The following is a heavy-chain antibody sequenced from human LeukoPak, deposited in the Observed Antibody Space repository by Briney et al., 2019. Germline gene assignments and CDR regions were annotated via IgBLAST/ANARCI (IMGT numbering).Heavy chain of an antibody. CDR3: AREGVLLGFGVDAFDI. CDR1: GFPFEDYG. J-gene: IGHJ3*02. D-gene: IGHD3-10*01. V-gene: IGHV3-20*04. CDR2: FNWNGGST. Sequence: GSLGLSCGASGFPFEDYGISWVRPAPGQGLEWGAGFNWNGGSTGYSDSGKGRFTIFRDNVQESVYLQIDRLGGEDTAVYYWAREGVLLGFGVDAFDIWGQGTMVTVSS.